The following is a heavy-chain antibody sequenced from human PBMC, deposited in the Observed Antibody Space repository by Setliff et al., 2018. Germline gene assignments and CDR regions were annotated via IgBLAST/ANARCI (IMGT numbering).Heavy chain of an antibody. CDR1: GGTFSAYE. Sequence: GASVKVSCKTSGGTFSAYEISWVRQAPGQGLEWMGGIMPLLGTTNFAPKFGGRVTITTDESTSTAYMELSSLTSDDTAFYYCARSSAPQVVLAADFDFWGQGTPVTVS. D-gene: IGHD6-19*01. J-gene: IGHJ4*02. CDR2: IMPLLGTT. V-gene: IGHV1-69*05. CDR3: ARSSAPQVVLAADFDF.